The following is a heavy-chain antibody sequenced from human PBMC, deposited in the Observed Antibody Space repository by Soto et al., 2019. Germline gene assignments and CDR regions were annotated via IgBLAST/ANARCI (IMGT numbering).Heavy chain of an antibody. D-gene: IGHD6-19*01. Sequence: PSETLSLTCDVSGASITTYYWSWIRQAPGKGLEWIGNVYHTGTTDYNSSLKSRVTISVDTSKNQFSLNMGSVTAADTAVYYCARRLFGSGWTLDSWGQGSLVTVSS. CDR3: ARRLFGSGWTLDS. CDR2: VYHTGTT. J-gene: IGHJ4*02. CDR1: GASITTYY. V-gene: IGHV4-59*01.